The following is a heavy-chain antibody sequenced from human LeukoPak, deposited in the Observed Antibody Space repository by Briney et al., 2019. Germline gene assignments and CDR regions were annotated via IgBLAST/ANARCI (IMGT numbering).Heavy chain of an antibody. D-gene: IGHD6-13*01. CDR2: MSGSGGTT. CDR3: AKVQQLATIYYFDH. V-gene: IGHV3-23*01. J-gene: IGHJ4*02. CDR1: GFTFSSYA. Sequence: GGSLRLSCAASGFTFSSYAMSWVRQAPGKGLEWVSAMSGSGGTTYYADSVKGRFAISRDISRNTLYLQMSSLRTEDTALYYCAKVQQLATIYYFDHWGQGSLVTVSS.